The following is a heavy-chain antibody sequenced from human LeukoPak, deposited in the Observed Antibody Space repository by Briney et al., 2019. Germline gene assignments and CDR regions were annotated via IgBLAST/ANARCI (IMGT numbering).Heavy chain of an antibody. CDR1: GFTFSSNY. Sequence: GGSLRLSCAASGFTFSSNYMSWVRQAPGKGLEWVSVIYSGGSTYSADSVKGRFTISTDNSTNTLYLQMNSLRAEDTAVYYCAGRYCSGGSCYYARWGQGTLVTVSS. V-gene: IGHV3-53*01. D-gene: IGHD2-15*01. J-gene: IGHJ4*02. CDR3: AGRYCSGGSCYYAR. CDR2: IYSGGST.